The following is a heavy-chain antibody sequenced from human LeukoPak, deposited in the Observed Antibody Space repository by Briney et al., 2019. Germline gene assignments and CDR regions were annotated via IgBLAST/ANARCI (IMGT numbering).Heavy chain of an antibody. D-gene: IGHD5-18*01. J-gene: IGHJ4*02. CDR3: TTDLGGYSYGSDY. CDR2: IKSKTDGGTT. CDR1: GFTFSNAW. V-gene: IGHV3-15*01. Sequence: GGSLRLSCAASGFTFSNAWMSWVRQAPGKGLEWVGRIKSKTDGGTTDYAAPVKGRFTISRDDSKNTLYLLMNSLKTEDTAVYYCTTDLGGYSYGSDYWGQGTLVTVSS.